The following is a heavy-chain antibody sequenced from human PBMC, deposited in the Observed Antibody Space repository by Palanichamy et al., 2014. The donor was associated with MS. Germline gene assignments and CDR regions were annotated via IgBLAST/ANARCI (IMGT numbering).Heavy chain of an antibody. CDR2: ISSSSSTI. J-gene: IGHJ4*02. Sequence: EVQLVESGGGLVQPGGSLRLSCAASGFTFSSYSMNWVRQAPGEGLEWVSYISSSSSTIYYADSVKGRFTISRDNAKNSLYPQMNSLRDEDTAVYYCARDWYFDWLGGQGTLVTVSS. CDR1: GFTFSSYS. CDR3: ARDWYFDWL. V-gene: IGHV3-48*02. D-gene: IGHD3-9*01.